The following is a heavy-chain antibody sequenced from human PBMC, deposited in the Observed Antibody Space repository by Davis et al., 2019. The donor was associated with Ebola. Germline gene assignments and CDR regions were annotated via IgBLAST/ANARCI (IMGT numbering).Heavy chain of an antibody. Sequence: GESLKISCKGSGYNFPGYWIGWVRQMPGKGLEWMGIIYPRDSDTRYSPSFQGQVTVSADMSIRTAFLQWTSLKASDTATYYCTRRNDIFTGYQIERGLDSWGQGTLVTVSS. CDR2: IYPRDSDT. CDR1: GYNFPGYW. D-gene: IGHD3-9*01. V-gene: IGHV5-51*01. CDR3: TRRNDIFTGYQIERGLDS. J-gene: IGHJ4*02.